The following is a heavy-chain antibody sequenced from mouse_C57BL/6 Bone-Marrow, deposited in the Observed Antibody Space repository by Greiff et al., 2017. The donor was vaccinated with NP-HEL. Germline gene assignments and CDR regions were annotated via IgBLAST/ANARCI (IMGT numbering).Heavy chain of an antibody. V-gene: IGHV5-4*03. CDR2: ISDGGSYT. J-gene: IGHJ2*01. Sequence: EVKLEESGGGLVKPGASLKLSCAASGFTFSSYAMSWVRQTPEKRLEWVATISDGGSYTYYPDNVKGRFTISRDNAKNNLYLQMSHLKSEDTAMYYCARALLLLFDYWGQGTTLTVSS. CDR3: ARALLLLFDY. D-gene: IGHD2-10*01. CDR1: GFTFSSYA.